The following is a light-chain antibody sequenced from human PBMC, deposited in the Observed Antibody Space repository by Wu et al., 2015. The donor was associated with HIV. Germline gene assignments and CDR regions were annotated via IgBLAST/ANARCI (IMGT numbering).Light chain of an antibody. J-gene: IGKJ2*01. V-gene: IGKV1-5*03. CDR2: KAS. CDR3: QHYINYPYT. CDR1: QNIDSW. Sequence: QMTQSPSTLSASVGDRVTITCRASQNIDSWLAWYQQKPGKAPKLLIYKASNLESGVPSRFSGSGSGTEFTLTIDNLQPDDFGTYFCQHYINYPYTFGQGTKLDIK.